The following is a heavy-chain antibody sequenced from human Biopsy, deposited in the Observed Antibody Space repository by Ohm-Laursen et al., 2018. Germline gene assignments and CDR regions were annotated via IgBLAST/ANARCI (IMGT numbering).Heavy chain of an antibody. CDR3: ARGSNEDGGLYFPH. J-gene: IGHJ1*01. V-gene: IGHV4-59*11. CDR1: GGSFTGHY. D-gene: IGHD4-23*01. CDR2: ISHTGNT. Sequence: PSETLSLTCTASGGSFTGHYWTWIRQPPGKGLEWIGHISHTGNTSYKSSLKSRVTISLDTSRKHFPLRLTSLAAADTAVYYCARGSNEDGGLYFPHWGQGTLVTVSS.